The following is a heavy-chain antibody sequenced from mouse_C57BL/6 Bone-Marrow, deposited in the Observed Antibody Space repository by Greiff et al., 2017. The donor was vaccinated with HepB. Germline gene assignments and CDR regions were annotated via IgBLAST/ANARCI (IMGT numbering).Heavy chain of an antibody. CDR1: GFNIKDDY. D-gene: IGHD3-2*02. V-gene: IGHV14-4*01. CDR2: IDPENGDT. Sequence: EVQLQQSGAELVRPGASVKLSCTASGFNIKDDYMHWVKQRPEQGLEWIGWIDPENGDTEDASKFQGKATITADTSSNTAYLQLSRLTSEDTAVYYCTPRQLRLRSYWGQGTTLTVSS. CDR3: TPRQLRLRSY. J-gene: IGHJ2*01.